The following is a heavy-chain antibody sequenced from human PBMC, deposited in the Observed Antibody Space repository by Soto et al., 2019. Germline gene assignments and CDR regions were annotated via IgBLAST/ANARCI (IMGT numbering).Heavy chain of an antibody. CDR2: INAGNGNT. CDR1: GYTFTSYV. Sequence: GASVKVSCKASGYTFTSYVMHWVRQAPGQRLEWMGWINAGNGNTKYSQKFQGRVTITRDTSASTAYMELSSLRSEDTAVYYCASPVVVAASGDYYYYGMDVWGQGTTVTVSS. J-gene: IGHJ6*02. D-gene: IGHD2-15*01. CDR3: ASPVVVAASGDYYYYGMDV. V-gene: IGHV1-3*01.